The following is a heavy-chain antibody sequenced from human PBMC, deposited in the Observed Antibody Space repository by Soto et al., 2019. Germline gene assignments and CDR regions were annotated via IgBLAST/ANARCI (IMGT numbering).Heavy chain of an antibody. CDR3: AKGPDYSNYYSVDP. CDR2: ISGSGGST. CDR1: GFTFSSYA. D-gene: IGHD4-4*01. J-gene: IGHJ5*02. Sequence: GGSLRLSCAASGFTFSSYAMSWVRQAPGKGLEWVSAISGSGGSTYYADSVKGRFTISRDNSKNTLYLQMNSLRAEDTAVYYCAKGPDYSNYYSVDPWGQGTLVTVSS. V-gene: IGHV3-23*01.